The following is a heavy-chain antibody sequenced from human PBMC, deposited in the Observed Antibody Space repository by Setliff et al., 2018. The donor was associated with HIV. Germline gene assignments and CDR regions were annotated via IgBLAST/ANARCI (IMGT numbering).Heavy chain of an antibody. Sequence: SETLSLTCAVSGYSISSGYYWGWIRQPPGKGLEWIGSIYHSGSTYYNPSLKSRVTISVDTSKNQFSLKLSSVTAADTAVYYCARGHPVGLRRQPPRFGYWGQGTLVTVSS. D-gene: IGHD1-1*01. CDR2: IYHSGST. CDR1: GYSISSGYY. CDR3: ARGHPVGLRRQPPRFGY. J-gene: IGHJ4*02. V-gene: IGHV4-38-2*01.